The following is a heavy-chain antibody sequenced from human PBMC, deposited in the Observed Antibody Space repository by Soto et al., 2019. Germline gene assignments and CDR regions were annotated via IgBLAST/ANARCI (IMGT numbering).Heavy chain of an antibody. D-gene: IGHD4-17*01. CDR3: AKDLRIGPIGAPFDY. V-gene: IGHV3-23*01. Sequence: EVQLLESGGGLVQPGGSLRLSCAASGFTFSSYAMSWVRQAPGKGLEWVSAISGSGGSTYYADSVKGRFTISRDNSKNTLYLQMNSLRAEDTAAYYCAKDLRIGPIGAPFDYWGQGTLVTVSS. J-gene: IGHJ4*02. CDR2: ISGSGGST. CDR1: GFTFSSYA.